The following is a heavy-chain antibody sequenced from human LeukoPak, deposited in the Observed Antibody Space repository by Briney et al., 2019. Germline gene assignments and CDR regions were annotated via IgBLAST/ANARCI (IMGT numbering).Heavy chain of an antibody. CDR1: GFTFSSYS. Sequence: GGSLRLSCAAPGFTFSSYSMNWVRQAPGKGLEWVSSISGSSTYIDYADSVKGRFTISRDNAKNALYLQMDSPRAEDTAVYYCARDHSSGRYFDFWGQGTLVAVSS. V-gene: IGHV3-21*01. CDR2: ISGSSTYI. J-gene: IGHJ4*02. D-gene: IGHD3-22*01. CDR3: ARDHSSGRYFDF.